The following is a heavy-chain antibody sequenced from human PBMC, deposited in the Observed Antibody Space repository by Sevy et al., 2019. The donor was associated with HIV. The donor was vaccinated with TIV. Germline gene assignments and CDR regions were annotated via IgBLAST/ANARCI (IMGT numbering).Heavy chain of an antibody. CDR2: FDPEDGDT. Sequence: ASVKVSCKVSGYTLTKLDMHWVRQAPGKGLEWMGGFDPEDGDTFYAQKFQGRVTMTEDTSTDTAYMELSSLRSEDTAVYYCTTIEYYHNIIGSSSGDYWGQGTLVTVSS. V-gene: IGHV1-24*01. CDR3: TTIEYYHNIIGSSSGDY. J-gene: IGHJ4*02. CDR1: GYTLTKLD. D-gene: IGHD3-22*01.